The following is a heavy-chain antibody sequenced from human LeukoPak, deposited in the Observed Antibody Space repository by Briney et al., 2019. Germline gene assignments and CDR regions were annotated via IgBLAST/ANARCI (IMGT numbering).Heavy chain of an antibody. V-gene: IGHV3-53*01. CDR2: IYTGGST. CDR1: GLTASSNH. D-gene: IGHD2-15*01. Sequence: GGSLRLSCAASGLTASSNHMSWVRQAPGKGLEWVLVIYTGGSTDYADSVKGRFTISRDNSKNTLYLQMNSLRAEDTAVYYCARGARAATGYYYYYMDVWGKGTTVTVSS. J-gene: IGHJ6*03. CDR3: ARGARAATGYYYYYMDV.